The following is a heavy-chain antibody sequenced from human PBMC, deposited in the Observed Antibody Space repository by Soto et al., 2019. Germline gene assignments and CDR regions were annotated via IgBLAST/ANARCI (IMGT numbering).Heavy chain of an antibody. Sequence: KGLEWIGSIYYSGSTYYNPSLKSRVTISVDTSKNQFSLKLSSVTAADTAVYYCASIGGQSFFFLLHGDHRDLHPFPTRRSSDL. D-gene: IGHD3-22*01. CDR2: IYYSGST. V-gene: IGHV4-39*01. CDR3: ASIGGQSFFFLLHGDHRDLHPFPTRRSSDL. J-gene: IGHJ2*01.